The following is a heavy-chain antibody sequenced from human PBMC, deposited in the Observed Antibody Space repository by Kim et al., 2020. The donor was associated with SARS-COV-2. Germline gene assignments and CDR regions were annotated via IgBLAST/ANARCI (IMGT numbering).Heavy chain of an antibody. J-gene: IGHJ3*02. CDR2: IYPGDSDT. CDR3: ARQGPSGAYCGGDCYPDAFDI. CDR1: GYSFTSYW. V-gene: IGHV5-51*01. D-gene: IGHD2-21*02. Sequence: GESLKISCKGSGYSFTSYWIGWVRQMPGKGLEWMGIIYPGDSDTRYSPSFQGQVTISADKSISTAYLQWSSLKASDTAMYYCARQGPSGAYCGGDCYPDAFDIWGQGTMVTVSS.